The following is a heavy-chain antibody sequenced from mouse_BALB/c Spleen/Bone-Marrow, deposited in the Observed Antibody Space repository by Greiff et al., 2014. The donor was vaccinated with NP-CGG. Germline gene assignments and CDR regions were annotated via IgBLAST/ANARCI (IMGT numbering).Heavy chain of an antibody. CDR2: ILPGSGST. D-gene: IGHD2-2*01. Sequence: VKLVESGAELMKPGASVKISCKATGYTFSSYWIEWVKQRPGHGLEWIGEILPGSGSTNYNEKFKGKATFTADTSSNTAYMQLSSLTSEDSAVYYCARGGRLRDYFDYWGQGTTLTVSS. J-gene: IGHJ2*01. CDR3: ARGGRLRDYFDY. V-gene: IGHV1-9*01. CDR1: GYTFSSYW.